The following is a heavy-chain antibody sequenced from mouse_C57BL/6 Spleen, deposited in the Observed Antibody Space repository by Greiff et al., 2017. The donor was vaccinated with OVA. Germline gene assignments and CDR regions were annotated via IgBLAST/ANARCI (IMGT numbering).Heavy chain of an antibody. CDR2: IDPNSGGT. Sequence: VQLQQPGAELVKPGASVKLSCKASGYTFTSYWMHWVMQRPGRGLEWIGRIDPNSGGTKYNEKFKSKATLTVDKPSSTAYMQLSSLTSEDSAVYYCARLAVGGDYAWFAYWGQGTLVTVSA. J-gene: IGHJ3*01. CDR1: GYTFTSYW. V-gene: IGHV1-72*01. D-gene: IGHD2-13*01. CDR3: ARLAVGGDYAWFAY.